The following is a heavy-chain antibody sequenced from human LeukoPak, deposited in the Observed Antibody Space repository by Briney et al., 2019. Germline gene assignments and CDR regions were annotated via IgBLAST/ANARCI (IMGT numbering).Heavy chain of an antibody. CDR2: IYYSGST. CDR1: GVSISSSSNY. D-gene: IGHD3-3*01. J-gene: IGHJ4*02. Sequence: PSETMSLTCTVSGVSISSSSNYWGWIRQPPGKGLEWIGHIYYSGSTYYNASLKSRVPISVDTSKNPFSQELRSVTAADTAVYYCARLTARFYDFWSQGTLVTVSS. CDR3: ARLTARFYDF. V-gene: IGHV4-39*01.